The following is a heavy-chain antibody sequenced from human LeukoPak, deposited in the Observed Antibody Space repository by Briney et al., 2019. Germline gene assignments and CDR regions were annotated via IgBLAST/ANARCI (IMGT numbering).Heavy chain of an antibody. D-gene: IGHD6-13*01. V-gene: IGHV3-30-3*01. J-gene: IGHJ5*02. CDR2: ISYDGSNK. CDR1: GFTFSSYA. Sequence: PGGSLRLSCAASGFTFSSYAMHWVRQAPGKGLEWVAVISYDGSNKYYADSVKGRFTISRDNSKNTLYLQMNSLRAEDTAVYYCATGESIAAAGNNWFDPWGQGTLVTVSS. CDR3: ATGESIAAAGNNWFDP.